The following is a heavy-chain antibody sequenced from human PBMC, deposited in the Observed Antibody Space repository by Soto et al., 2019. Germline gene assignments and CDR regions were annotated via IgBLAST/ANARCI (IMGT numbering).Heavy chain of an antibody. J-gene: IGHJ4*02. D-gene: IGHD4-17*01. CDR1: GGTFSSYA. CDR3: ASLEATVTIGYFDY. CDR2: IIPIFGTA. Sequence: SVKVSCKASGGTFSSYAISWVRQAPGQGLEWMGGIIPIFGTANYAQKFQGRVTITADGSTSTAYMELSSLRSEDTAVYYCASLEATVTIGYFDYWGQGTLVTVSS. V-gene: IGHV1-69*13.